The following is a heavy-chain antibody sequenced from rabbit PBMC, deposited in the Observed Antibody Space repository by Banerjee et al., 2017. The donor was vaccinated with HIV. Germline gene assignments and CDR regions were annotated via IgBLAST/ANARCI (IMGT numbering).Heavy chain of an antibody. CDR3: ARGSDDSSRGLDL. V-gene: IGHV1S45*01. CDR1: GFDISSSYW. J-gene: IGHJ3*01. CDR2: IYNGNGNT. Sequence: QEQLEESGGDLVKPEGSLALTCTASGFDISSSYWICWVRQAPGKGLEWIGCIYNGNGNTYYATWAKGRFTISKTSSTTVTLQMTSLTAADTATYFCARGSDDSSRGLDLWGPGTLVTVS. D-gene: IGHD1-1*01.